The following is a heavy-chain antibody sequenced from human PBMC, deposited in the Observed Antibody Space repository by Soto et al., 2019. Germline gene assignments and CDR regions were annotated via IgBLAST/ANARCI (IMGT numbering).Heavy chain of an antibody. V-gene: IGHV3-30*18. Sequence: PGGSLRLSCAAPGFTFSSYGMHWVRQAPGKGLEWVAVISYDGSNKYYADSVKGRFTISRDNSKNTLYLQMNSLRAEDTAVYYCANSLLAITAKWHLLPHKYYYYGMDVWGQGTTVTVSS. CDR2: ISYDGSNK. D-gene: IGHD3-16*01. J-gene: IGHJ6*02. CDR3: ANSLLAITAKWHLLPHKYYYYGMDV. CDR1: GFTFSSYG.